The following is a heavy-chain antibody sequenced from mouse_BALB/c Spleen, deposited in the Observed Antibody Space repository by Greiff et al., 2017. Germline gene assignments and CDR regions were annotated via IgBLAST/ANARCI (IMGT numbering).Heavy chain of an antibody. J-gene: IGHJ1*01. V-gene: IGHV3-2*02. CDR3: ARLPYFDV. CDR2: ISYSGST. Sequence: EVQLQESGPGLVKPSQSLSLTCTVTGYSITSDYAWNWIRQFPGNKLEWMGYISYSGSTSYNPSLKSRISITRDTSKNQFFLQLNSVTTEDTATYYCARLPYFDVWGAGTTVTVSS. CDR1: GYSITSDYA.